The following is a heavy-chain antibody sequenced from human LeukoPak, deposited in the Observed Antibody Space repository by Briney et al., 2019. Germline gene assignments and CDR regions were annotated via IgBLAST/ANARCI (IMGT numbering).Heavy chain of an antibody. CDR1: GFTFGDYA. J-gene: IGHJ4*02. CDR3: PREGLEAYYYGSGSSIFDY. V-gene: IGHV3-49*04. CDR2: IRSKAYGGTT. Sequence: GGSLRLSCTASGFTFGDYAMSWVRQGPGKGLEWGGFIRSKAYGGTTEYAASVKGRFTISRDDSKSIAYLQMNSLKTEDTAVYYCPREGLEAYYYGSGSSIFDYWGQGTLVTVSS. D-gene: IGHD3-10*01.